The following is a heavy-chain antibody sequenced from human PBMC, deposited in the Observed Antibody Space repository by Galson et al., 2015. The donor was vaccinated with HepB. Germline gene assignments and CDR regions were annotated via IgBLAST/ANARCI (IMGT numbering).Heavy chain of an antibody. V-gene: IGHV4-38-2*02. J-gene: IGHJ6*02. CDR3: ARDLGESCSSTSCHTNGMDV. Sequence: LSLTCAVSGYSISSAYYWGWIRQPPGKGLEWIGNIYHSGSTYYNPSLKSRVIISLDTSKNQFFLKLSSVTAVDTAVYYCARDLGESCSSTSCHTNGMDVWGQGTTVTVSS. D-gene: IGHD2-2*02. CDR1: GYSISSAYY. CDR2: IYHSGST.